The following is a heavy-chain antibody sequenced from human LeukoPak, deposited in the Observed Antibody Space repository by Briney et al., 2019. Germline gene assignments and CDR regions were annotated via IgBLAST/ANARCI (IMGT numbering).Heavy chain of an antibody. V-gene: IGHV3-23*01. D-gene: IGHD3-22*01. CDR3: AKGSGRWGYYDSSGYYYFDY. J-gene: IGHJ4*02. CDR1: GFTFSSYA. CDR2: ISGSGGST. Sequence: GGSLRLSCAASGFTFSSYAMSWVRQAPGKGLEWVSAISGSGGSTYYADSVKGRFTISRDNSRNTLYLQMNSLRAEDAAMYYCAKGSGRWGYYDSSGYYYFDYWGQGTLVTVSS.